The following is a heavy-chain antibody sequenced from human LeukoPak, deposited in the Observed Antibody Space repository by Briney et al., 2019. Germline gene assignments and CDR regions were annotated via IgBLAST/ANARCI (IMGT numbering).Heavy chain of an antibody. J-gene: IGHJ4*02. CDR2: INHDGTGT. CDR1: GFTFSSYA. CDR3: ATVSEY. Sequence: GGSLRPSCAASGFTFSSYAMHWVRQAPGKGLVWVSGINHDGTGTYYADSVKGRFTISRDNAKNTVDLQMNGLRAEDTTVYYCATVSEYWGQGTLVTVSS. V-gene: IGHV3-74*01.